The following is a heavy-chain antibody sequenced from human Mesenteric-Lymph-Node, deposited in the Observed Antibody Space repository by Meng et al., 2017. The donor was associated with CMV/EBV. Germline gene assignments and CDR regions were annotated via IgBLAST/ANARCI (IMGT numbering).Heavy chain of an antibody. V-gene: IGHV4-34*01. CDR3: ARGRSIVGATYIDY. CDR2: INQSGST. Sequence: SETLSLTCAVSGGYLSGYYWSWIRQPPGKGLEWIGEINQSGSTNYNQSLKSRVAISLGTSENQFSLKLNSVTAADTAVYYCARGRSIVGATYIDYWGQGTLVTVSS. CDR1: GGYLSGYY. J-gene: IGHJ4*02. D-gene: IGHD1-26*01.